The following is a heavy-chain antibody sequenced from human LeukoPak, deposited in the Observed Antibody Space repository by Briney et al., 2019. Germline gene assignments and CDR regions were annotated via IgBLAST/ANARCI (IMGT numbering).Heavy chain of an antibody. CDR2: INVDGSRA. D-gene: IGHD4-17*01. CDR1: GFTFSRSW. V-gene: IGHV3-74*01. J-gene: IGHJ4*02. Sequence: GGSLRLSCAASGFTFSRSWMHWVRQAPGKGPVWVSRINVDGSRATYAYSVEGRFSVSRDNAKNTLYLQMNSLRAEDTAVYFCAKEVDAVTTGIDCWGQGTLVTVSS. CDR3: AKEVDAVTTGIDC.